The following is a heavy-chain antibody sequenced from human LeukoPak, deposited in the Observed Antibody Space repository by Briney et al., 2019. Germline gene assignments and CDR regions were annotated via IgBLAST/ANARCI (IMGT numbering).Heavy chain of an antibody. CDR2: ISYDGSNK. Sequence: GGSLRLACAASAFSLGTTGTGSVRQAPGKGLEWVAVISYDGSNKYYADSVKGRFTISRDNSKNTLYLQMNSLRAQDTAVYFCAKDPTSRPTPIPPFDYWGQGTLVTVSS. V-gene: IGHV3-30*18. CDR1: AFSLGTTG. J-gene: IGHJ4*02. D-gene: IGHD2-2*02. CDR3: AKDPTSRPTPIPPFDY.